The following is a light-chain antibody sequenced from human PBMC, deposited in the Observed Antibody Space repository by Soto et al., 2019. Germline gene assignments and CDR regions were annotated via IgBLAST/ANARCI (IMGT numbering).Light chain of an antibody. CDR2: AAS. J-gene: IGKJ1*01. CDR1: QGISNY. Sequence: DIQMTQSPSSLSASVGDRVTITCRASQGISNYLAWYQQKPGKVPKMLIYAASTLQSGVTSRFNGSGFGTDVTLTLSSLQPDDVASYYCQKYDRAPQTFGQGTKVEIK. V-gene: IGKV1-27*01. CDR3: QKYDRAPQT.